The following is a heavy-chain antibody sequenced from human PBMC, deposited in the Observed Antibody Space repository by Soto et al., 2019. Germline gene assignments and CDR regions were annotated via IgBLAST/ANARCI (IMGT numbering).Heavy chain of an antibody. CDR2: IYYDGNT. V-gene: IGHV4-39*01. J-gene: IGHJ4*02. CDR1: GDSITSISHY. D-gene: IGHD6-6*01. CDR3: ARSSIEPRVFMYPFDS. Sequence: PSETLSLTCTVSGDSITSISHYWGWIRQPPGKSLECIANIYYDGNTYYNPSLKSRVAISLDTSKNQFSLRLNFVTAADTAVYYCARSSIEPRVFMYPFDSWGQGTLVTVS.